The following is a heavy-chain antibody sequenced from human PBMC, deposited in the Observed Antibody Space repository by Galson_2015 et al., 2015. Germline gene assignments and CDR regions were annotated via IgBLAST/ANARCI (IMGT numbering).Heavy chain of an antibody. J-gene: IGHJ6*02. V-gene: IGHV3-9*01. Sequence: SLRLSCAGSGFTFDDYAMHWVRQPPGQGLEWVSGISWNSGSIGYADSAKGRFTISRDNAKNSLYLQMNSLRAEDTALYFCAKDLYSNYYDSSGGGMDAWGQGTTVAVSS. CDR2: ISWNSGSI. D-gene: IGHD3-22*01. CDR3: AKDLYSNYYDSSGGGMDA. CDR1: GFTFDDYA.